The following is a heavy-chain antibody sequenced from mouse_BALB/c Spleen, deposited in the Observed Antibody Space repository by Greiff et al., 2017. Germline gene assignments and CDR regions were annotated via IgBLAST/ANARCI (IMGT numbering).Heavy chain of an antibody. CDR3: ARDRVYGSSKYYYAMDY. CDR1: GFSLTGYG. D-gene: IGHD1-1*01. CDR2: IWGDGST. Sequence: VQLVESGPGLVAPSQSLSITCTVSGFSLTGYGVNWVRQPPGKGLEWLGMIWGDGSTDYNSALKSRLSISKDNSKSQVFLKMNSLQTDDTARYYCARDRVYGSSKYYYAMDYWGQGTSVTVSS. V-gene: IGHV2-6-7*01. J-gene: IGHJ4*01.